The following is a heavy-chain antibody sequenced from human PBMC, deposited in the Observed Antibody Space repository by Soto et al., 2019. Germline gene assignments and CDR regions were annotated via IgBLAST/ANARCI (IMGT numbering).Heavy chain of an antibody. J-gene: IGHJ5*02. CDR2: ISHSGIT. V-gene: IGHV4-4*02. CDR1: GGSITSANW. CDR3: ARVLRGWFDP. Sequence: PSETLSLTXAVSGGSITSANWWTWVRQPPGGGLEWIGEISHSGITNYKASLKSRVTMSVDKTKNDVSLKLTSVTAADTAVYYCARVLRGWFDPWGQGTPVTVSS.